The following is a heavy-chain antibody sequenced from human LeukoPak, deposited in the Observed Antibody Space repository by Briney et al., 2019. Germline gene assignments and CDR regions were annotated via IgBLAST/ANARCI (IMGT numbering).Heavy chain of an antibody. CDR2: INSVGSST. CDR1: GSTFSSFW. J-gene: IGHJ4*02. CDR3: ARERTSGWDAFDF. Sequence: TGGSLRLSCAASGSTFSSFWMHWVRQAPGKGLVWVSRINSVGSSTSYADSVKGRFTISRDNAKNTLYLQMNSLRAEDTAVYYCARERTSGWDAFDFWGQGTLVTVSS. D-gene: IGHD6-19*01. V-gene: IGHV3-74*01.